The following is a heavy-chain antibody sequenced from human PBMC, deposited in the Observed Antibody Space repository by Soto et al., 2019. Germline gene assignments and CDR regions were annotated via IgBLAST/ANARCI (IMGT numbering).Heavy chain of an antibody. CDR2: INPSGGST. Sequence: QVQLVQSGAEVKKPGASVKVSCKASGYTFTSYYMHWVRQAPGQGLEWMGIINPSGGSTSYAQKFQGRVNMTRDTSTSTVYMELSSLRSEDTAVYYCARDLLPDDSSGYHLDYWGQGTLVTVSS. D-gene: IGHD3-22*01. V-gene: IGHV1-46*01. CDR3: ARDLLPDDSSGYHLDY. CDR1: GYTFTSYY. J-gene: IGHJ4*02.